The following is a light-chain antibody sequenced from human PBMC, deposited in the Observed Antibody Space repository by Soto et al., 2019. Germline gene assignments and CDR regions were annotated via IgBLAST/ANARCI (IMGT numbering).Light chain of an antibody. CDR3: QQYNSWPPIT. CDR1: QSISEF. V-gene: IGKV3-15*01. CDR2: DAS. J-gene: IGKJ5*01. Sequence: FVFTQSPSTLSLSPGQSATLSCRASQSISEFLAWYQQKPGQPPRLLIYDASTRATGIPDRFSGGGSGTEFTLTISSLQSEDFVVYYCQQYNSWPPITFGQGTRLEI.